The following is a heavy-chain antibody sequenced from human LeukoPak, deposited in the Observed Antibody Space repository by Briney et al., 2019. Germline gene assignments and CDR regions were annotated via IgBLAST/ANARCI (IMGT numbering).Heavy chain of an antibody. J-gene: IGHJ4*02. V-gene: IGHV3-49*04. CDR1: GFTFGDYA. Sequence: GESLRLSCTVSGFTFGDYAINWVRQAPGKGLEWVGFIRSKAFGETAEYAASVKGRFTISRDDSKSINYLQMNSLKTEDTTLYYCTRDRGSSTLGDYWGQGTLVTVSS. CDR2: IRSKAFGETA. D-gene: IGHD2-2*01. CDR3: TRDRGSSTLGDY.